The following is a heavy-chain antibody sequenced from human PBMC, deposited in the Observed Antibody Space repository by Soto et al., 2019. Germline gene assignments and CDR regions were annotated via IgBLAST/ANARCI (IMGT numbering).Heavy chain of an antibody. CDR1: GFTFSSYG. V-gene: IGHV3-30*18. J-gene: IGHJ6*02. CDR2: ISYDGSNK. Sequence: GGSLRLSCAASGFTFSSYGMHWVRQAPGKGLEWVAVISYDGSNKYYADSVKGRFTISRDNSKNTLYLQMNSLRAEDTAVYYWAKDLVKAPPRGVEYSKPAGPFRYYYYGMDVWGQGTTVTVSS. CDR3: AKDLVKAPPRGVEYSKPAGPFRYYYYGMDV. D-gene: IGHD6-6*01.